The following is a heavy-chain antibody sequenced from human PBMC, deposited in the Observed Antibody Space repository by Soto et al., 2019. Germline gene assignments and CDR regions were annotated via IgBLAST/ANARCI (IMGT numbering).Heavy chain of an antibody. D-gene: IGHD6-13*01. CDR1: GFTFSSYG. V-gene: IGHV3-30*18. CDR2: ISYDGSNK. J-gene: IGHJ6*02. CDR3: AKDSGYSSSWYRETYYYGMDV. Sequence: HPGGSLRLSCAASGFTFSSYGMHWVRQAPGKGLEWVAVISYDGSNKYYADSVKGRFTISRDNSKNTLYLQMNSLRAEDTAVYYCAKDSGYSSSWYRETYYYGMDVWGQGTTVTVSS.